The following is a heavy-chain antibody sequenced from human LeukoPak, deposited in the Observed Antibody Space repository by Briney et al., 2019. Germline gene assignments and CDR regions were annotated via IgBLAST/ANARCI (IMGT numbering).Heavy chain of an antibody. CDR3: ASGRHDFLH. CDR1: GFVFSTYW. D-gene: IGHD3/OR15-3a*01. Sequence: GGSLRLSCAASGFVFSTYWMTWVRQAPGKGLEWVANINLDGAEEHYVDSSLKGRFTISRDNAKNSLYLQMTSLRVEDTAVYYCASGRHDFLHWGQGTLVTVSS. CDR2: INLDGAEE. V-gene: IGHV3-7*01. J-gene: IGHJ4*02.